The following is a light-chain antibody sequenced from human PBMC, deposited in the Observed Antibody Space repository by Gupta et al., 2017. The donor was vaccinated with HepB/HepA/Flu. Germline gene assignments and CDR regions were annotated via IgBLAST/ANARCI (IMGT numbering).Light chain of an antibody. CDR3: QQRYTLPFT. Sequence: DLQMTQSPSSLSTSVGNRVTITCRASQNIITHLDWYQQKPGKAPKRLIYAASSLQTGVPSRFSGSGSGTDFTLTISSLQPEDFATYYCQQRYTLPFTFGPGTKMEI. CDR1: QNIITH. V-gene: IGKV1-39*01. CDR2: AAS. J-gene: IGKJ3*01.